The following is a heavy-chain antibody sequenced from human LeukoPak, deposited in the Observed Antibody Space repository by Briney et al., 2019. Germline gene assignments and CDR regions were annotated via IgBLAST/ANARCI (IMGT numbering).Heavy chain of an antibody. CDR1: GFTFDDYG. CDR3: AKAPVTSCRGAYCYPFDY. CDR2: ISGSGGST. Sequence: GGSLRLSCAASGFTFDDYGIHWVRQAPGKGLEWVSAISGSGGSTYYADSVKGRFTISRDSSKNTPYLQMNSLRAEDAAVYYCAKAPVTSCRGAYCYPFDYWGQGTLVTVSS. D-gene: IGHD2-21*01. V-gene: IGHV3-23*01. J-gene: IGHJ4*02.